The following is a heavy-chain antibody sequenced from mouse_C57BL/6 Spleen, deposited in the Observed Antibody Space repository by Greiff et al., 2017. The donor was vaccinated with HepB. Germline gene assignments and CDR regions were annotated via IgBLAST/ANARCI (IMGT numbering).Heavy chain of an antibody. D-gene: IGHD2-10*01. CDR2: IYPGDGDT. CDR1: GYAFSSSW. CDR3: ARGSYLYYFDY. Sequence: VQLQQSGPELVKPGASVKISCKASGYAFSSSWMNWVKQRPGKGLEWIGRIYPGDGDTNYNGKFKGKATLTADKSSSTAYMQLSSLTSEDSAVYFCARGSYLYYFDYWGQGTTLTVSS. V-gene: IGHV1-82*01. J-gene: IGHJ2*01.